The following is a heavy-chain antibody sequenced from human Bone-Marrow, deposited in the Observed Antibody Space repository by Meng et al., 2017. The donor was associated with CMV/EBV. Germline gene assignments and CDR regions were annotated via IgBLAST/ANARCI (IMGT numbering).Heavy chain of an antibody. J-gene: IGHJ5*02. D-gene: IGHD6-6*01. CDR3: AIPRGIAARPWKWFDP. CDR1: GGSISSSCYY. V-gene: IGHV4-39*07. Sequence: SETLSLTCTVSGGSISSSCYYWGWIRQPPGKGLEWIGSIYYSGSTYYNPSIKSRVTISVDTSKNQFSLKLSAVTAADTAVYYCAIPRGIAARPWKWFDPWGQGTLVTVSS. CDR2: IYYSGST.